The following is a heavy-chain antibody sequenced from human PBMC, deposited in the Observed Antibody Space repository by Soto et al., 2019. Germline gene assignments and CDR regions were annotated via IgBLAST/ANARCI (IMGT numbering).Heavy chain of an antibody. Sequence: GGSLRLCCAASGFTFSSCAMGWVRQAPGKGLEWVSDIIDSGGSTYYADSVKGRFTISRDNSKSTLYLQMNSLRAEDTALYYCVKGRSHHYYYGMHVPGQGTTVTGSS. CDR2: IIDSGGST. CDR3: VKGRSHHYYYGMHV. J-gene: IGHJ6*02. CDR1: GFTFSSCA. V-gene: IGHV3-23*01.